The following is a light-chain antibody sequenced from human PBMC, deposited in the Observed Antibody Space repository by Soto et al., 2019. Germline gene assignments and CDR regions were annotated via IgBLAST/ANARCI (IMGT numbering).Light chain of an antibody. CDR1: QNINSF. J-gene: IGKJ3*01. CDR3: QQSYNIPFT. Sequence: DIQMTQSPSSLAASVGERVTITCRASQNINSFLNWYQHKPGKAPQVLIYGGSALQSGVPSRFSGSGSGTDFTLTISSLQPEDFASYFCQQSYNIPFTFGPGTRVDI. CDR2: GGS. V-gene: IGKV1-39*01.